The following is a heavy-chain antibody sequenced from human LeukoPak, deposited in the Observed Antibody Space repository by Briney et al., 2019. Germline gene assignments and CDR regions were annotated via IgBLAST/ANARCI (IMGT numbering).Heavy chain of an antibody. CDR2: IVVGSGNT. D-gene: IGHD3-22*01. Sequence: GASVKLSCKVSGFTFTSSAMQWVRQARGQRLEWIGWIVVGSGNTNYAQKFQERVTITRDMSTSTAYMELSSLRSEDTAVYYCAAAKGYDSSGYPFDYWGQGTLVTVSS. V-gene: IGHV1-58*02. CDR1: GFTFTSSA. CDR3: AAAKGYDSSGYPFDY. J-gene: IGHJ4*02.